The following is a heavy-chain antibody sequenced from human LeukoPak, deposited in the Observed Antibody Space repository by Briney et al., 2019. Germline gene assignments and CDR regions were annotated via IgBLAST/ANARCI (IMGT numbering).Heavy chain of an antibody. CDR1: GYTFTSYD. J-gene: IGHJ6*02. Sequence: ASVKVSCKASGYTFTSYDINWVRQATGQGLEWMGWMNPNSGNTGYAQKFQGRVTMTRNTSISTAYMELSSLRSEDTAVYYCASGFPYPYDFWSGYRQSHYGMDVWGQGTTVTVSS. V-gene: IGHV1-8*01. CDR3: ASGFPYPYDFWSGYRQSHYGMDV. CDR2: MNPNSGNT. D-gene: IGHD3-3*01.